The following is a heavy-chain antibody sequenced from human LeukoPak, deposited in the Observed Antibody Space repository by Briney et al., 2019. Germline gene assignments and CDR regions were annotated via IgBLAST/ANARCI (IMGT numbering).Heavy chain of an antibody. Sequence: GGSLRLSCAASGFTFSSYAMHWVRQAPGKGLEWVAVISYDGSNKYYADSVKGRFTISRDNSKNTLYLQMNSLRAEDTAVYYCARDMRYYGSGSYDYWGQGTLVTVSS. V-gene: IGHV3-30-3*01. CDR3: ARDMRYYGSGSYDY. CDR1: GFTFSSYA. CDR2: ISYDGSNK. D-gene: IGHD3-10*01. J-gene: IGHJ4*02.